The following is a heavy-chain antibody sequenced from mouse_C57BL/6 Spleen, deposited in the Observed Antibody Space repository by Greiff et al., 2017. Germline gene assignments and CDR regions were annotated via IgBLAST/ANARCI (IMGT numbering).Heavy chain of an antibody. V-gene: IGHV5-12*01. D-gene: IGHD2-3*01. Sequence: EVNLVESGGGLVQPGGSLKLSCAASGFTFSDYYMYWVRQTPEKRLEWVAYISNGGGSTYYPDTVKGRFTISRDNAKNTLYLQMSRLKSEDTAMYYCARHGDDGYYGGIAYWGQGTLVTVSA. CDR1: GFTFSDYY. CDR2: ISNGGGST. J-gene: IGHJ3*01. CDR3: ARHGDDGYYGGIAY.